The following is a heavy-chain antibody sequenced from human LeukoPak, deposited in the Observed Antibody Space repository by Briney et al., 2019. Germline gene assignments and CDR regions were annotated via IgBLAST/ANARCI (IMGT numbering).Heavy chain of an antibody. CDR1: GFTFSSYG. V-gene: IGHV3-30*18. CDR2: ISYDGSNN. CDR3: AKGVSYSSSWHFDY. J-gene: IGHJ4*02. Sequence: GGSLRLSCAASGFTFSSYGMHWVRQAPGKGLEWVAVISYDGSNNYYADSVKGRFTISRDNSKNTLYLQMNSLRAEDTAVYYCAKGVSYSSSWHFDYWGQGTLVTVSS. D-gene: IGHD6-13*01.